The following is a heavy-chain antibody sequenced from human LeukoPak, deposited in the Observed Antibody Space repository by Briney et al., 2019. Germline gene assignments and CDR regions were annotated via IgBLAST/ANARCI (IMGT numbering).Heavy chain of an antibody. V-gene: IGHV4-34*01. Sequence: SETLSLTCAVNGGSFSGYYWNWIRQPPGKGLEWIGEINHSGSTNYNPSLKSRVSISMDYSKNQFSLNVRFVTAADTAIYYCGKTDIYFNPIDYWGPGSLVTVSS. CDR1: GGSFSGYY. CDR2: INHSGST. J-gene: IGHJ4*02. D-gene: IGHD3-9*01. CDR3: GKTDIYFNPIDY.